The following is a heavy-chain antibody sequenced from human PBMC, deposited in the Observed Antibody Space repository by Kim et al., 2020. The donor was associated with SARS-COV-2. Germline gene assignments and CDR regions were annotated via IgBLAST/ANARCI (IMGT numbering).Heavy chain of an antibody. D-gene: IGHD3-3*01. Sequence: SETLSLTCTVSGGSISSYYWSWIRQPPGKGLEWIGYIYYSGSTNYNPSLKSRVTISVDTSKNQFSLKLSSVTAADTAVYYCARHRVRFLEWLLPSLRDTPHYYGMDVWGQGTTVTVSS. CDR2: IYYSGST. V-gene: IGHV4-59*08. J-gene: IGHJ6*02. CDR1: GGSISSYY. CDR3: ARHRVRFLEWLLPSLRDTPHYYGMDV.